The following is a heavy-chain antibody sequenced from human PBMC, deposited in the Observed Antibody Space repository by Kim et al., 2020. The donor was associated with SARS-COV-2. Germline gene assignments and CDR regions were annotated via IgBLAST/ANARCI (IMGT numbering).Heavy chain of an antibody. CDR1: GGSLSGSGSS. D-gene: IGHD2-15*01. Sequence: SETLSLTCTVSGGSLSGSGSSWGLAWIRQPPGKGLEWIGNIYSGAATYYSPSLKSRVTMSADTSESQFSLRLSSVAAADTAVYYCARIYSSNFYMYVCG. CDR2: IYSGAAT. J-gene: IGHJ6*03. V-gene: IGHV4-39*01. CDR3: ARIYSSNFYMYV.